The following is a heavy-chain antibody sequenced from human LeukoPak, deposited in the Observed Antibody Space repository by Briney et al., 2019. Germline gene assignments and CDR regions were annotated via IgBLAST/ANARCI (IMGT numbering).Heavy chain of an antibody. CDR3: AKDPEVVLVSYYFDY. CDR1: GFTFSSYT. CDR2: ISSSSSYI. Sequence: PGGSLRLSCAASGFTFSSYTMNWVRQAPGKGLEWVSSISSSSSYIYYADSVKGRFTISRDNSKNTLYLQMNSLRVEDTAVYYCAKDPEVVLVSYYFDYWGQGTLVTVSS. V-gene: IGHV3-21*04. J-gene: IGHJ4*02. D-gene: IGHD2-21*01.